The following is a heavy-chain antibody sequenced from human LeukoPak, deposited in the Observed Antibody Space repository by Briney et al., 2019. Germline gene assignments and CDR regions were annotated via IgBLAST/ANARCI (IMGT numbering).Heavy chain of an antibody. CDR3: AKDRSGWYYFDY. Sequence: PGGSLRLSCAASGFTFSSYGMHWVRQAPGKGLEWVAVISYDGGKKYYADSVKGRFTISRDNSKNTLYLQMNSLRAEDTAVYYCAKDRSGWYYFDYWGQGTLVTVSS. CDR1: GFTFSSYG. CDR2: ISYDGGKK. J-gene: IGHJ4*02. D-gene: IGHD6-19*01. V-gene: IGHV3-30*18.